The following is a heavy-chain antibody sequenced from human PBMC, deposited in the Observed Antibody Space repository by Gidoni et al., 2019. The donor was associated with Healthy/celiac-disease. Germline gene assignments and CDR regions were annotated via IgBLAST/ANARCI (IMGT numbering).Heavy chain of an antibody. CDR2: ISYDGSNK. V-gene: IGHV3-30*18. J-gene: IGHJ6*02. CDR3: AKDGHLGYGMDV. Sequence: QVQLVESGGGVVQPGRSLRLSCSASGFTFSSYGMLWVRQAPGKGLEWVAVISYDGSNKYYAESVKGRFTISRDKSKNTLYLQMNSLRAEDTAVYYCAKDGHLGYGMDVWGQGTTVTVSS. CDR1: GFTFSSYG.